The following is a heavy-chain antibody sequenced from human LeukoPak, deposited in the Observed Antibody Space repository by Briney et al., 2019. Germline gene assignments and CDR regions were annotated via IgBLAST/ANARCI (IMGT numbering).Heavy chain of an antibody. CDR3: ARDRRSSYYYYYGMDV. D-gene: IGHD2-15*01. CDR1: GDSVSSNIAA. CDR2: TYYRSKWYN. V-gene: IGHV6-1*01. Sequence: SQTLSLTCAISGDSVSSNIAAWNWIRQSPSRGLEWLGRTYYRSKWYNDYAVSVKSRITINPDTSKNQFSLQLNSVTPEDTAVYYCARDRRSSYYYYYGMDVWGQGTTVTVSS. J-gene: IGHJ6*02.